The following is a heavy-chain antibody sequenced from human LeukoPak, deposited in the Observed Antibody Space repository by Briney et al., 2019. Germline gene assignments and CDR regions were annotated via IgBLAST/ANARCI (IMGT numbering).Heavy chain of an antibody. Sequence: PSETLSLTCTVSGGSLSSSSYYWGWIRQPPGKGLEWIGEINHSGSTNYNPDLKSRVTISVDTSKNQFSLKLSSVTAADTAVYYCARTSPGRSGYSKRSRRGSGEYYYMDVWGKGTTVTVSS. V-gene: IGHV4-39*07. CDR3: ARTSPGRSGYSKRSRRGSGEYYYMDV. CDR1: GGSLSSSSYY. D-gene: IGHD3-3*01. J-gene: IGHJ6*03. CDR2: INHSGST.